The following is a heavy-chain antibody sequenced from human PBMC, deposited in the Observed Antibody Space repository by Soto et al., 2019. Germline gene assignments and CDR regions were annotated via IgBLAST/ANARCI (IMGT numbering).Heavy chain of an antibody. J-gene: IGHJ4*02. CDR1: GFTLSSYS. Sequence: QVQLVESGGGVVQPGRSLRLSCAASGFTLSSYSMHWVRQAPGKGLDWVAAMSYDGSSKYFADSVKGRFTISRDNSKNPLSLQMNSLGGEDSAVYYCARGRSVINHDDFEYWGQGTLVTVSS. V-gene: IGHV3-30-3*01. CDR3: ARGRSVINHDDFEY. D-gene: IGHD2-21*01. CDR2: MSYDGSSK.